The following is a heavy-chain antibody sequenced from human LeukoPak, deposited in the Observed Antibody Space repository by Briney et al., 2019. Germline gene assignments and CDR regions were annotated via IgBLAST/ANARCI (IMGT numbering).Heavy chain of an antibody. CDR2: ISAYNGNT. CDR3: ARDPGQGVTDY. D-gene: IGHD4-11*01. CDR1: GYTLTSYG. Sequence: ASVKVSCKPSGYTLTSYGISWVRQAPGQGLEWMGWISAYNGNTNYAQKLQGRVTMTTETSTSTAYMELRSLRCDDTAVYYCARDPGQGVTDYWGQGTLVTVSS. V-gene: IGHV1-18*01. J-gene: IGHJ4*02.